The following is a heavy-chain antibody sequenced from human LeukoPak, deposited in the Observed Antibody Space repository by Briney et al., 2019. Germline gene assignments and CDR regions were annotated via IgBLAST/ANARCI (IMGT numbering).Heavy chain of an antibody. CDR1: GGSFSGYY. CDR2: INHSGST. J-gene: IGHJ4*02. Sequence: SETLSLTCAVYGGSFSGYYWSWIRQPPGKGLEWIGEINHSGSTNYNPSLKSRVTISVDTSKNQFSLKLSSVTAADTAVYYCARVRWLQPPFDYWGQGTLVTVSS. D-gene: IGHD5-24*01. CDR3: ARVRWLQPPFDY. V-gene: IGHV4-34*01.